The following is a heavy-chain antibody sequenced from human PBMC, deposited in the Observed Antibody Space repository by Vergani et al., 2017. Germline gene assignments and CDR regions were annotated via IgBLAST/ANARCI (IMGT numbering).Heavy chain of an antibody. V-gene: IGHV1-2*02. CDR1: GYTFTGYY. CDR3: ARGTSSGWYLWVFDY. CDR2: INPNSGGT. Sequence: QVQLVQSGAEVKKPGASVKVSCKASGYTFTGYYMHWVRQAPGQGLEWMGWINPNSGGTNYAQKFQGRVTMTRDTSISTAYMELSRLRSDDTAVYYCARGTSSGWYLWVFDYWGQGTLVTVSS. D-gene: IGHD6-19*01. J-gene: IGHJ4*02.